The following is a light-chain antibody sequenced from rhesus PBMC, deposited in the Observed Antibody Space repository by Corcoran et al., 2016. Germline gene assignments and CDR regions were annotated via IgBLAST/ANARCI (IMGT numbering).Light chain of an antibody. V-gene: IGKV1-21*01. Sequence: DIQMTQSPSSLSASVGDRVAINCRASQGISSWVAWYQQNPGKAPKLLIYTASSLQSGVPSKFSGSGSGTDFTLTISSLQPEDFATYSWQQYSSAPWTFGPGTKVEVK. CDR2: TAS. CDR3: QQYSSAPWT. J-gene: IGKJ1*01. CDR1: QGISSW.